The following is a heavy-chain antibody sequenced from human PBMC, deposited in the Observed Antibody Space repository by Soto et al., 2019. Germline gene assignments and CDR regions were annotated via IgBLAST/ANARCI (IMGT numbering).Heavy chain of an antibody. CDR2: IYYSGST. CDR3: ARVDSGWELLRFAFDI. V-gene: IGHV4-31*03. Sequence: SETLSLTCTVFGGSISSGGYYWSWIRQHPGKGLEWIGYIYYSGSTYYNPSLKSRVTISVDTSKNQFSLKLSSVTAADTAVYYCARVDSGWELLRFAFDIWGQGTMVTVSS. CDR1: GGSISSGGYY. J-gene: IGHJ3*02. D-gene: IGHD1-26*01.